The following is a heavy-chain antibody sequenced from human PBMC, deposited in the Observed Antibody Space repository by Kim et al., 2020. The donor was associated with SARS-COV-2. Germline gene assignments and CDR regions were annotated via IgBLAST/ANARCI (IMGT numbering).Heavy chain of an antibody. CDR1: GFTVSSNY. V-gene: IGHV3-66*01. Sequence: GGSLRLSCAASGFTVSSNYMSWVRQAPGKGLEWVSVIYSGGSTYYADSVKGRFTISRDNSKNTLYLQMNSLRAEDTAVYYCAREGSEDCGGDCYDFDYWGQGTLVTVSS. CDR3: AREGSEDCGGDCYDFDY. D-gene: IGHD2-21*02. CDR2: IYSGGST. J-gene: IGHJ4*02.